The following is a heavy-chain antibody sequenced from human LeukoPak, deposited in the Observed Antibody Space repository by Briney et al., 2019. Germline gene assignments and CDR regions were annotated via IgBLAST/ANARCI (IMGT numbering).Heavy chain of an antibody. D-gene: IGHD3-22*01. V-gene: IGHV3-74*01. Sequence: GGSLRLSCAASGFTFLHYWMHWLRQAPAKGLVWVSRIKSDGGTNYADSVKGRFTISRDNAKKTVSLQMNSLRPEDTGVYYCARAPSEIGGYYPEYFRHWGQGTLVTVSS. CDR2: IKSDGGT. CDR3: ARAPSEIGGYYPEYFRH. CDR1: GFTFLHYW. J-gene: IGHJ1*01.